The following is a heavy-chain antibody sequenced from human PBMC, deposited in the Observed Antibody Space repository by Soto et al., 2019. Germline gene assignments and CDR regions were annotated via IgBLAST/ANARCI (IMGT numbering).Heavy chain of an antibody. CDR2: IKQDGSEK. Sequence: GGSLRLSCAASGFTFSSYWMSWVRQAPGKGLEWVANIKQDGSEKYYVDSVKGRFTISRDNAKNSLYLQMNSLRAEDTAVYYCARDLPSGYVTLYYYYYMDVWGKGTTVTVSS. J-gene: IGHJ6*03. V-gene: IGHV3-7*01. CDR1: GFTFSSYW. D-gene: IGHD5-12*01. CDR3: ARDLPSGYVTLYYYYYMDV.